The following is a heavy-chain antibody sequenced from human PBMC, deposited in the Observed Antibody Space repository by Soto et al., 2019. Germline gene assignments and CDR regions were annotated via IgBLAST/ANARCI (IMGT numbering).Heavy chain of an antibody. D-gene: IGHD6-13*01. CDR1: GGSISGSISNFY. CDR2: IFHSGTT. CDR3: ARGPSWYPYWFDP. V-gene: IGHV4-61*05. Sequence: SETLSLTCTVSGGSISGSISNFYWSWIRQPPGKGLEWIGHIFHSGTTNYNPSLKSRVTISVDTSKNQFSLKLSSVTAADTAVYYCARGPSWYPYWFDPWGQGTLVTVSS. J-gene: IGHJ5*02.